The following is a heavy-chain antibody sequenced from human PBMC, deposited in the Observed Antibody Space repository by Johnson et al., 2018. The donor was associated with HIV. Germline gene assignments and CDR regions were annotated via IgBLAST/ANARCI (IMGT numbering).Heavy chain of an antibody. CDR2: ISFDGSKK. D-gene: IGHD6-13*01. J-gene: IGHJ3*01. Sequence: QVQLVESGGGVVQPGRSLRLSCAASGFNFSSNGMFWVRQAPGKGLVWVAVISFDGSKKYYTDSVKGRFTISRDNSNNTLYREMNSLRTEDTAGYYCATEARSAAAGHGAFDVWGQGTMVTVSS. V-gene: IGHV3-30*03. CDR3: ATEARSAAAGHGAFDV. CDR1: GFNFSSNG.